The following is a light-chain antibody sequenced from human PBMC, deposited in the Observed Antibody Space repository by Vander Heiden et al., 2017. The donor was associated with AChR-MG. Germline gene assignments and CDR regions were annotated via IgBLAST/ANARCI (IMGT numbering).Light chain of an antibody. Sequence: QSALTQPASLSRSPGQSTTISCDFGGYNDVSWYQQHPGKAPKLIIYDVTNRPSGVSNRFSGSKSGNTASLTISGLQAEDEADYYCSSYTTMSVVFGGGTQLTVL. CDR3: SSYTTMSVV. J-gene: IGLJ2*01. V-gene: IGLV2-14*03. CDR1: FGGYND. CDR2: DVT.